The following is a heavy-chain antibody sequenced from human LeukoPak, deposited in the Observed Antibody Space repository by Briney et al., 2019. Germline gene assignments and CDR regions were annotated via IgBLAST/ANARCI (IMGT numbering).Heavy chain of an antibody. CDR1: GYTFTSYD. CDR2: MNPNSGNT. Sequence: ASVKVSCKASGYTFTSYDINWVRQATGQGLEWMGWMNPNSGNTGYAQKFQGRVTMTRNTSISTAYMELSSLRSEDTAVYYCARDGGSYLFGRLLRPYDMDVWGQGTTVTVSS. V-gene: IGHV1-8*01. D-gene: IGHD1-26*01. J-gene: IGHJ6*02. CDR3: ARDGGSYLFGRLLRPYDMDV.